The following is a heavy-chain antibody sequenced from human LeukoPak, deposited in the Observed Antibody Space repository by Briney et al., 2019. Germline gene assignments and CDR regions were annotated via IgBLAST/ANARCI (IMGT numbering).Heavy chain of an antibody. J-gene: IGHJ6*04. Sequence: GASVKVSCKASGYTFTSYGISWVRQAPGQGLEWMGWIGAYNGNTNYAQKLQGRVTMTTDTSTSTAYMELRSLRSDDTAVYYCAREVGYCSSTSCYGTRNYYYYYGMDVWGKGTTVTVSS. D-gene: IGHD2-2*01. V-gene: IGHV1-18*04. CDR2: IGAYNGNT. CDR1: GYTFTSYG. CDR3: AREVGYCSSTSCYGTRNYYYYYGMDV.